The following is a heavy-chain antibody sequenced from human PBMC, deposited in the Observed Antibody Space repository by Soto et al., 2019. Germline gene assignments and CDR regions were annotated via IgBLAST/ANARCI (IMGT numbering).Heavy chain of an antibody. D-gene: IGHD1-26*01. Sequence: ASVKVSCKASGYTFTSYYMHWVRQAPGQGLEWMGIINPSGGSTSYAQKFQGRVTMTRDTSTSTVYMELSSLRSEDTAVYYCARAEVVGATIYWFDPWGQGTLVTV. J-gene: IGHJ5*02. CDR3: ARAEVVGATIYWFDP. CDR2: INPSGGST. CDR1: GYTFTSYY. V-gene: IGHV1-46*01.